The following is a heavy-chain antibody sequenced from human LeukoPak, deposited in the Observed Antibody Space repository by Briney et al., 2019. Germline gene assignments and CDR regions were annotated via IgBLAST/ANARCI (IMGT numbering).Heavy chain of an antibody. D-gene: IGHD1-1*01. V-gene: IGHV1-8*03. J-gene: IGHJ5*02. CDR3: ARGRGTGTANWFDP. CDR2: MNPNSGNT. Sequence: ASVKVSCKASGYTFTSSDINWVRQATGQGREWMGWMNPNSGNTGYAQKFQGRVTITRNTSISTAYMELSSLRSEDTAVYYCARGRGTGTANWFDPWGQGTLVTVSS. CDR1: GYTFTSSD.